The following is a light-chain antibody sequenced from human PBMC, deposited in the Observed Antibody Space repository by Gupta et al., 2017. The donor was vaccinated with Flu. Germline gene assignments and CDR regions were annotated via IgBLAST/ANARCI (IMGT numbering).Light chain of an antibody. CDR3: QQYNSYSGT. J-gene: IGKJ1*01. CDR1: QSISSW. CDR2: KAS. Sequence: DIQMTQSPSTLSASVGDRVNITCRASQSISSWLAWYQQKPGKAPKLLIYKASSLESGVPSRFSGSGSGTESTLTISSLQPDDFATYYCQQYNSYSGTFGQGTKVEIK. V-gene: IGKV1-5*03.